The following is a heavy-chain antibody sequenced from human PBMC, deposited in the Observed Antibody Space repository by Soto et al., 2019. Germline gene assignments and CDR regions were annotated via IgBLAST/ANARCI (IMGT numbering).Heavy chain of an antibody. CDR2: IWSAGLI. Sequence: DVQLVETGGELIQPGGSLRLSCAASGFTVSSKYMSWVRQAPGKGLEWISVIWSAGLIYYADSVRGRFTISRDISKNILYLEMTILRADDTAVYYCARDATMDVWGQGTTVTVSS. CDR1: GFTVSSKY. CDR3: ARDATMDV. J-gene: IGHJ6*02. V-gene: IGHV3-53*02.